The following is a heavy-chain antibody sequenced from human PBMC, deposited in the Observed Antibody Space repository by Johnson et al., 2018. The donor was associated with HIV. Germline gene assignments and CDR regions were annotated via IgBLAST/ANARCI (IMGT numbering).Heavy chain of an antibody. D-gene: IGHD3-22*01. CDR2: ISSSGSII. J-gene: IGHJ3*02. CDR1: GFTFSDYY. Sequence: QMLLVESGGGLVKPGGSLRLSCAASGFTFSDYYMSWVRQAPGKGLEWVSYISSSGSIIYSTDSVQGRFTISRDNVKNSLYLQMNSLKIEDTATYYCTTAGSSGSAHAFDIWGQGTRVTVSS. CDR3: TTAGSSGSAHAFDI. V-gene: IGHV3-11*01.